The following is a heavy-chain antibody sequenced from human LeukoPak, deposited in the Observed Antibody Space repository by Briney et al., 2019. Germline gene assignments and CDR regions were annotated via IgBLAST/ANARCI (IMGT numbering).Heavy chain of an antibody. CDR1: GGSVNSQNYY. CDR2: INHSGST. CDR3: ARSPRVGGYYYYGMDV. J-gene: IGHJ6*02. Sequence: PSETLSLTCTVSGGSVNSQNYYWNWIRQPPGKGLEWIGEINHSGSTNYNPSLKSRVTISVDTSKNQFSLKLSSVTAADTAVYYCARSPRVGGYYYYGMDVWGQGTTVTVSS. D-gene: IGHD1-26*01. V-gene: IGHV4-61*01.